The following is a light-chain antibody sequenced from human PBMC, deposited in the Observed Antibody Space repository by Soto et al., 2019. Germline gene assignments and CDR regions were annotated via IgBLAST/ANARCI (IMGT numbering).Light chain of an antibody. CDR3: QQYGSSPP. J-gene: IGKJ4*01. V-gene: IGKV3-20*01. CDR1: QRGSSSY. Sequence: EIVLTQSPGTLSLSPGERATLSCRASQRGSSSYLAWYQQKPGQAPRLLIYGASRRDTGIPERFSGRGSGTDFTLTISRLEPEAFAVYFCQQYGSSPPFGGRTKVELK. CDR2: GAS.